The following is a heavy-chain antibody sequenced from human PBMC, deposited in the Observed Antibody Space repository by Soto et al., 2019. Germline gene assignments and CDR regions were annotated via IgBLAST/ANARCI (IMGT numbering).Heavy chain of an antibody. D-gene: IGHD6-13*01. Sequence: QVQLLQSGAEVKKPGASVKVSCKASGYTFSNYGVSWVRQAPGQGPEWMGWISGYNGNTIYAQSLQCRVTMTTDTSTSTAYMELRSLRSDDTAVYYCARGGSSWSTEYYQHWGQGTLVIVSS. J-gene: IGHJ1*01. CDR3: ARGGSSWSTEYYQH. CDR2: ISGYNGNT. CDR1: GYTFSNYG. V-gene: IGHV1-18*01.